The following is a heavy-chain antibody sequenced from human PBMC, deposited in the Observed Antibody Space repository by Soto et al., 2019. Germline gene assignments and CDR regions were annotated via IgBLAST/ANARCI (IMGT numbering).Heavy chain of an antibody. V-gene: IGHV1-18*01. CDR2: ISAYNGNT. D-gene: IGHD1-26*01. CDR3: ARDGWERTNAFHI. CDR1: VYTFTSYG. Sequence: SGNVCCKSSVYTFTSYGISWVRQAPGQGLEWMGWISAYNGNTNYAQKLQGRVTMTTDTSTSTAYMELRSLRSDDTAVYYCARDGWERTNAFHIWGQGTMVPVSS. J-gene: IGHJ3*02.